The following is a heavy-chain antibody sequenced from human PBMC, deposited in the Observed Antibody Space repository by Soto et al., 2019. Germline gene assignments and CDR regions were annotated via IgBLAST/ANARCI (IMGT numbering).Heavy chain of an antibody. CDR2: ISAYNGNT. CDR3: AREITIFGVVSVPYYYGMNV. CDR1: GYTFTSYG. D-gene: IGHD3-3*01. V-gene: IGHV1-18*01. J-gene: IGHJ6*02. Sequence: GASVKVSCKASGYTFTSYGISWVRQAPGQGLEWMGWISAYNGNTNYAQKLQGRVTMTTDTSTSTAYMELRSLRSDDTAVYYCAREITIFGVVSVPYYYGMNVWGQGTTVTSP.